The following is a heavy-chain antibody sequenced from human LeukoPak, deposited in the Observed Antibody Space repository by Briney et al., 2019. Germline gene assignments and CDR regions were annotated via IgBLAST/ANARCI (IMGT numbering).Heavy chain of an antibody. Sequence: GGSLRLSCAASGFTFSSYAMSWVRQAPGKGLEWVSSIGGGGCSTYYVDSVKGRFTIYRDNSKNTLYLQMNSLRAEDTAVYYCAKVETAAAATIRGFDYWGQGTLVTVSS. V-gene: IGHV3-23*01. CDR2: IGGGGCST. CDR3: AKVETAAAATIRGFDY. CDR1: GFTFSSYA. D-gene: IGHD6-13*01. J-gene: IGHJ4*02.